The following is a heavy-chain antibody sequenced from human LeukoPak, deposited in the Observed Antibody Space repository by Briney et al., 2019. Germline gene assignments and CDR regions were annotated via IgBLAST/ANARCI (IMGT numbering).Heavy chain of an antibody. J-gene: IGHJ3*02. V-gene: IGHV1-69*13. D-gene: IGHD4-23*01. CDR2: IIPIFGTA. CDR1: GYTFTVYY. Sequence: SVKVSCKASGYTFTVYYMHWVRQAPGQGLEWMGGIIPIFGTANYAQKFQGRVTITADESTSTAYMELSSLRSEDTAVYYCARGLRWSHDAFDIWGQGTMVTVSS. CDR3: ARGLRWSHDAFDI.